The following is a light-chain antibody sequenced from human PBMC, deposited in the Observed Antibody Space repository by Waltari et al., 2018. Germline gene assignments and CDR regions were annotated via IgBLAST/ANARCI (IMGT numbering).Light chain of an antibody. CDR1: KLGDKY. J-gene: IGLJ1*01. V-gene: IGLV3-1*01. Sequence: SYELTQPPSVSVSPGQPASITCSGDKLGDKYVCWYQQKPGQSPVLVIYQDNKRPSGIPERFSGSNSGNTATLTISGTQAMDEADYYCQAWDRSTAYVFGTGTKVTVL. CDR2: QDN. CDR3: QAWDRSTAYV.